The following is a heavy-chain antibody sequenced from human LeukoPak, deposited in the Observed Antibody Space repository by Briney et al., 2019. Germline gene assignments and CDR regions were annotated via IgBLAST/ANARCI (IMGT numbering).Heavy chain of an antibody. CDR2: IYTSGST. D-gene: IGHD3-22*01. J-gene: IGHJ4*02. CDR3: ARDYYDSSGGYYFDY. CDR1: GGSISSYY. Sequence: SETLTLTCTVSGGSISSYYWSWIRQPAGKGLEWIGRIYTSGSTNYNPSLKSRVTMSVDMSKNEFCLKLSSVTAADTALYYCARDYYDSSGGYYFDYWGQGTLVTVSS. V-gene: IGHV4-4*07.